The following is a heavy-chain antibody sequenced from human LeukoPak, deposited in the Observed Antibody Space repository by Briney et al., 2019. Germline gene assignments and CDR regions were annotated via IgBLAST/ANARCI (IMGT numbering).Heavy chain of an antibody. D-gene: IGHD3-16*01. CDR2: ISYSGNDE. CDR1: GFIVKSYS. CDR3: AKGMLTYYYLDV. Sequence: GGSLRLSCEASGFIVKSYSMHWVRLSPGRGLEWLAVISYSGNDEDYADSVKGRFTISRDNSKKTLYLEMNSLRIEDTAVYFCAKGMLTYYYLDVWGKGTTVIVSS. J-gene: IGHJ6*03. V-gene: IGHV3-30-3*01.